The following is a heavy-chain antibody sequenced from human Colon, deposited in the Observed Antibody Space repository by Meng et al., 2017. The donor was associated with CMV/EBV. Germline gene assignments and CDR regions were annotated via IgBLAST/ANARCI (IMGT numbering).Heavy chain of an antibody. J-gene: IGHJ4*02. Sequence: SETLSPTCPASGGPISSFYWSWIRQSPGKGLEWLGDIYYSGSNYNPSLKSRVNISLDTSRNRFPLSLSSVTAADTAVYYCARRSPPHNFGGKKGHYFDFWGQGTVVTVSS. V-gene: IGHV4-59*01. CDR1: GGPISSFY. D-gene: IGHD4-23*01. CDR2: IYYSGS. CDR3: ARRSPPHNFGGKKGHYFDF.